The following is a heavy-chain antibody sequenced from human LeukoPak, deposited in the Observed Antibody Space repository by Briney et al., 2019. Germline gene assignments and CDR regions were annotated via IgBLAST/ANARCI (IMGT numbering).Heavy chain of an antibody. CDR2: IYYSGST. D-gene: IGHD6-19*01. J-gene: IGHJ6*03. V-gene: IGHV4-39*01. Sequence: SETLSLTCTVSGDSISSRSYYWGWIRQPPGKGLEWIGSIYYSGSTYYNPSLKSRVTISVNTSKNQFSLKLSSVTAADTAVYYCASLGQMVAGYYYYYMDVWGKGTTVTISS. CDR3: ASLGQMVAGYYYYYMDV. CDR1: GDSISSRSYY.